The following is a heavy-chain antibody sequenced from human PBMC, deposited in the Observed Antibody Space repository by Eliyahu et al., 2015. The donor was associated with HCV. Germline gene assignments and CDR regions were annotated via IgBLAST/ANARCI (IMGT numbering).Heavy chain of an antibody. CDR1: GFIFXSYA. J-gene: IGHJ3*02. Sequence: EVQLLESGGGLAQPGGSLXLSCAASGFIFXSYAMDWVRQAPGKGLGWVSAISASGDRTYYADSVKGRFTSSRDNSKNMLYLQMNSLRAEDTAIYYCVRDSAPGGDSVLDIWGQGTVVTVSS. D-gene: IGHD2-21*02. CDR3: VRDSAPGGDSVLDI. V-gene: IGHV3-23*01. CDR2: ISASGDRT.